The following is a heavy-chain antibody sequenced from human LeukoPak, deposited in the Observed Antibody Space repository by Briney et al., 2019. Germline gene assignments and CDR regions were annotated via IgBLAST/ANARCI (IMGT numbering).Heavy chain of an antibody. J-gene: IGHJ4*02. Sequence: PGGSLRLSCAASGFTFDDYAMHWVRQAPGKGLEWVSGISWNSDSIGYADSVKGRFTISRDNAKNSLYLQMNTLRAEDTAVYYCARENLWPNLFDYWGQGTLVTVSS. V-gene: IGHV3-9*01. CDR1: GFTFDDYA. D-gene: IGHD2/OR15-2a*01. CDR3: ARENLWPNLFDY. CDR2: ISWNSDSI.